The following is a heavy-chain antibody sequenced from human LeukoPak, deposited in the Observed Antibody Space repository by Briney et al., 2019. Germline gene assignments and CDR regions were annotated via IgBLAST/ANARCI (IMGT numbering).Heavy chain of an antibody. CDR3: ARDPDIAAAGDDY. CDR1: GYTFTGYY. J-gene: IGHJ4*02. CDR2: INPNSGGT. D-gene: IGHD6-13*01. V-gene: IGHV1-2*06. Sequence: ASVKVSCKASGYTFTGYYMHWVRQAPGQGLEWMGRINPNSGGTNYAQKFQGRVTMTRDTSISIAYMELSRLRSDDTAVYYCARDPDIAAAGDDYWGQGTLVTVSS.